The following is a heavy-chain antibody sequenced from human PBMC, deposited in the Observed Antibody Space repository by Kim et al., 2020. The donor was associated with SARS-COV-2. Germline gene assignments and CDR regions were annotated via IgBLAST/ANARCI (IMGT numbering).Heavy chain of an antibody. D-gene: IGHD3-22*01. Sequence: GGSLRLSCAASGFIFSSYAMSWVRQAPGKGLEWVSLIGGSGGSTYYADSVKGRFTISRDNSKNTLYLQMNSLRAEDTAIYYCVKSRGSSGYSDYWGQGILVTVSS. V-gene: IGHV3-23*01. CDR2: IGGSGGST. J-gene: IGHJ4*02. CDR1: GFIFSSYA. CDR3: VKSRGSSGYSDY.